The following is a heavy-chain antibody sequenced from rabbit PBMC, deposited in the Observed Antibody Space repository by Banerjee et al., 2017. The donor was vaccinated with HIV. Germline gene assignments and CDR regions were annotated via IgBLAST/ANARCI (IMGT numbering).Heavy chain of an antibody. CDR1: GFSFSSYYY. J-gene: IGHJ4*01. Sequence: QQLVESGGGLVKPGASLTLTCTASGFSFSSYYYMCWVRQAPGKGLEWIAYIYPHGGSADYASWVNGRFTLSLDNAQNTLYLQLNSLTAADTATYFCVRETETYAGYAGYTYYFDLWGPGTLVTVS. D-gene: IGHD7-1*01. CDR2: IYPHGGSA. CDR3: VRETETYAGYAGYTYYFDL. V-gene: IGHV1S7*01.